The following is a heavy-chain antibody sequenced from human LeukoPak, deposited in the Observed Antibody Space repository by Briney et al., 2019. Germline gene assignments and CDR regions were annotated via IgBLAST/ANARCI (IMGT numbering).Heavy chain of an antibody. CDR2: ISAYNGST. CDR1: GYTFTSYG. V-gene: IGHV1-18*01. CDR3: ARDGVAFLGISDAFDI. J-gene: IGHJ3*02. Sequence: GSVKVSCKASGYTFTSYGISWVRQAPGQGLEWMGWISAYNGSTNYGQKLQARVTMTTDTFTSTAYMELRSLRSDDTAVYYCARDGVAFLGISDAFDIWGQGTMVTVSS. D-gene: IGHD3-3*02.